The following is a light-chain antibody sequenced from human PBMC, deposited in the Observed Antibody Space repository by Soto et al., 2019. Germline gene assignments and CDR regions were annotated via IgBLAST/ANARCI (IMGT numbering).Light chain of an antibody. Sequence: EIVMTQSPATLSVSPGERATLSCRASQSVSSNYLAWYQQKPGQAPRLLIYGASSRATGIPDRFSGSGSGTDFTLTISRLEPEDFAVYYCQQYGSSRWTVGQGTKVDIK. CDR3: QQYGSSRWT. V-gene: IGKV3-20*01. CDR1: QSVSSNY. CDR2: GAS. J-gene: IGKJ1*01.